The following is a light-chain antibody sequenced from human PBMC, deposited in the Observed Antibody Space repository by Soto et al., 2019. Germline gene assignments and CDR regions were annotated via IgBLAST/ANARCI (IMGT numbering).Light chain of an antibody. CDR2: KAS. V-gene: IGKV1-5*03. CDR1: QSISSW. CDR3: QQYDSYPWT. Sequence: DIQMTQSPSTLSASVGDIVTITCRASQSISSWLASYQQKPGKAPKLLIYKASSLESGVPSSFSGSVSGTEFTLTISSLQPDDFATYYCQQYDSYPWTFGQGTQVEIK. J-gene: IGKJ1*01.